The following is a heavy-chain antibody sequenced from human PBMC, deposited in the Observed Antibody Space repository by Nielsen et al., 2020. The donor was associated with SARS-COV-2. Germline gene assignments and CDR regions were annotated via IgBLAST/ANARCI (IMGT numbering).Heavy chain of an antibody. Sequence: GESLKISCAASGSTFSTYWFHWVRQAPGKGPVWVARIKNDGSGTVYADSVEGRHTISRDNAKNTLYLQMNSLRAEDTALYYCAKDSLPWGYNYDYWGQGTLVTVSS. CDR2: IKNDGSGT. CDR3: AKDSLPWGYNYDY. CDR1: GSTFSTYW. D-gene: IGHD5-24*01. J-gene: IGHJ4*02. V-gene: IGHV3-74*01.